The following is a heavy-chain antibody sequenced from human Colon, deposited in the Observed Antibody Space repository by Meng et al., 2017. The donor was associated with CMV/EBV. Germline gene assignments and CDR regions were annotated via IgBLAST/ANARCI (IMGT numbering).Heavy chain of an antibody. CDR1: GFILEDYA. V-gene: IGHV3-43D*03. CDR3: ATDFSAYYHTTGGADFSGMDV. D-gene: IGHD3-9*01. Sequence: GGSLRLSGAASGFILEDYAMHWVRQVPGKGLEWVSLIDWDGGNTYYADAVKGRFTISRDNSKDSLYLQMNSLRVEDTALYYCATDFSAYYHTTGGADFSGMDVWGLGTMVTVSS. J-gene: IGHJ6*02. CDR2: IDWDGGNT.